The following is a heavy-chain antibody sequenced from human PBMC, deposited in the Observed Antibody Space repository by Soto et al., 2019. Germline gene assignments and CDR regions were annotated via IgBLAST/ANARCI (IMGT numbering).Heavy chain of an antibody. CDR2: ISGSGGST. V-gene: IGHV3-23*01. Sequence: EVQLLESGGGLVQPGGSLRLSCAASGFTFSSYAMSWVRQAPGKGLEWVSTISGSGGSTYYADSVKGRFTISRDSSKNTRYLQMNSLRAEDTAVYYCAKCSGWFDAFDFWGQGTLVTVSS. J-gene: IGHJ4*02. D-gene: IGHD6-19*01. CDR3: AKCSGWFDAFDF. CDR1: GFTFSSYA.